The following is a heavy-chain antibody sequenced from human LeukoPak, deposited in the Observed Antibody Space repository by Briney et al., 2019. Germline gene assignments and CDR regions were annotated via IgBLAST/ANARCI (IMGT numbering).Heavy chain of an antibody. J-gene: IGHJ4*02. CDR3: ARDLYSGAVAFDY. D-gene: IGHD6-19*01. Sequence: PSETLSLTCTVSGYSISSGYYWGWIRQPPGKGLEWIGSIYHSGRTFYNPSLKSRVTISVDTSKNQFSLKLSSVTAADTAVYYCARDLYSGAVAFDYWGQGTLVTVSS. CDR1: GYSISSGYY. CDR2: IYHSGRT. V-gene: IGHV4-38-2*02.